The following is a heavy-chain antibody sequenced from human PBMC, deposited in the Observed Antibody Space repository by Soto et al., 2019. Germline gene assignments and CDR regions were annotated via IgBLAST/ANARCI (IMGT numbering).Heavy chain of an antibody. CDR3: ARGLYDFWSGYNTSNWFDP. Sequence: PSETLSLTCTVSGGSISSGDYYWSWIRQPPGKGLEWIGYIYYSGSTYYNPSLKSRVTISVDTSKNQFSLKLSSVTAADTAVYYCARGLYDFWSGYNTSNWFDPWGQGTLVTVSS. J-gene: IGHJ5*02. CDR2: IYYSGST. V-gene: IGHV4-30-4*01. D-gene: IGHD3-3*01. CDR1: GGSISSGDYY.